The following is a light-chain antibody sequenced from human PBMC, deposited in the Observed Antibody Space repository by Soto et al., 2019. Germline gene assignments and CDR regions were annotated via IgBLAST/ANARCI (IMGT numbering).Light chain of an antibody. CDR1: QSVSSNY. Sequence: IVLTQSPAPLSLSPGERAALACGASQSVSSNYLAWYQQKPGLAPRLLIYDTSRRATGIPDRFSGSGSGADFILSISRLEPEDFAVYYCQQYGSSPWTFGQGTKVDIK. CDR3: QQYGSSPWT. V-gene: IGKV3D-20*01. J-gene: IGKJ1*01. CDR2: DTS.